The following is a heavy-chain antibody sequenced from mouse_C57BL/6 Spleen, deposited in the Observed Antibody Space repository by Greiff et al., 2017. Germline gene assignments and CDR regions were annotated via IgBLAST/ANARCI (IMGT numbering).Heavy chain of an antibody. Sequence: VQLQQSGAELVKPGASVKIFCKASGYAFSSYWMNWVKQRPGKGLEWIGQIYPGDGDTNYNGKFKGKATLTADKSSSTAYMQLSSLTSEDSAVYFCARSSYSLYAMDYWGQGTSVTVSS. CDR2: IYPGDGDT. D-gene: IGHD2-12*01. V-gene: IGHV1-80*01. CDR3: ARSSYSLYAMDY. J-gene: IGHJ4*01. CDR1: GYAFSSYW.